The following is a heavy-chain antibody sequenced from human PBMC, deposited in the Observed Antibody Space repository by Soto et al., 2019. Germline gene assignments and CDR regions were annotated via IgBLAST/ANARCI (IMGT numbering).Heavy chain of an antibody. V-gene: IGHV1-24*01. D-gene: IGHD6-19*01. CDR2: FDPEDGET. J-gene: IGHJ4*02. CDR3: ATVQWLVRRQFDY. Sequence: GASVKVSFKVSGYTLTQLSMHWVLQAPGKGLEWMGGFDPEDGETIYAQKFQGRVTMTEDTSTDTAYMELSSLRSEDTAVYYCATVQWLVRRQFDYWGQGTLVTVSS. CDR1: GYTLTQLS.